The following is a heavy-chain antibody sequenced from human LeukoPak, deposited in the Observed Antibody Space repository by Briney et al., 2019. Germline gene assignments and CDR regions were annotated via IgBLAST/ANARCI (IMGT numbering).Heavy chain of an antibody. J-gene: IGHJ4*02. Sequence: ETLSLTCTVSGGSISSYYWSWIRQPPGKGLEWIGYIYYSGSTNYNPSLKSRVTISVDTSKNQFSLKLSSVTAADTAVYYCARGGPDSSGYYGHLFDYWGQGTLVTVSS. CDR3: ARGGPDSSGYYGHLFDY. CDR1: GGSISSYY. CDR2: IYYSGST. V-gene: IGHV4-59*01. D-gene: IGHD3-22*01.